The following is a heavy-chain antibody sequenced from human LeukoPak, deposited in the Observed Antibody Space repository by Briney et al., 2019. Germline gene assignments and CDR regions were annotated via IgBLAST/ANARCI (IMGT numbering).Heavy chain of an antibody. CDR1: GGSFSGYY. Sequence: SETLSLTCAVYGGSFSGYYWSWIRQPPGKGLEWIGEINHSGSTNYNPSLKSRVTISVDTSKNQFSLKLSSVTAADTAMYYCARDARFGELVDHWSQGTLVTISS. V-gene: IGHV4-34*01. CDR2: INHSGST. D-gene: IGHD3-10*01. CDR3: ARDARFGELVDH. J-gene: IGHJ5*02.